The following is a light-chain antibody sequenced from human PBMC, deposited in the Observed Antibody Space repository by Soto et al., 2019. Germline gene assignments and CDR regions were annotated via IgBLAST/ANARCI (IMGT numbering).Light chain of an antibody. CDR2: AVS. V-gene: IGKV1-39*01. CDR3: QQSDRVPLT. J-gene: IGKJ1*01. CDR1: QTTIRY. Sequence: DIQMTQSPSSLSASVGDRVTITCRASQTTIRYLNWYQQRPGKAPNLLIYAVSSLKSGVSSRFSGSGSGTDFTLTISSLQPEDFATYYCQQSDRVPLTFGQGTKVEIK.